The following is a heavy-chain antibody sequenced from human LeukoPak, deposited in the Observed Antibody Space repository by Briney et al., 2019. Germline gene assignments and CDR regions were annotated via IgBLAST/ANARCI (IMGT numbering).Heavy chain of an antibody. V-gene: IGHV1-18*01. CDR1: GYTFTSCG. Sequence: GASVKVSCMASGYTFTSCGISWVRQAPGQGLEWMGWISAYNGNTNYAQKLQGRVTMTADTSTSTAYMELRSVRSDDTAVYYCAREVVQGDIRLGELNWGQGTLVTVSS. D-gene: IGHD3-16*01. CDR3: AREVVQGDIRLGELN. J-gene: IGHJ4*02. CDR2: ISAYNGNT.